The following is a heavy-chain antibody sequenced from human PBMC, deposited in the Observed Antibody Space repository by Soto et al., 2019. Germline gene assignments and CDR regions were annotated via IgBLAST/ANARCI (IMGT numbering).Heavy chain of an antibody. CDR3: ARGNPAFDY. CDR2: MNPNSGNT. CDR1: GYTFTSYA. V-gene: IGHV1-8*02. J-gene: IGHJ4*02. Sequence: GASVKVSCKASGYTFTSYAMHWVRQATGQGLEWMGWMNPNSGNTGYAQKFQGRVTMTRNTSISTAYMELSSLRSEDTAVYHCARGNPAFDYWGQGTLVTVSS.